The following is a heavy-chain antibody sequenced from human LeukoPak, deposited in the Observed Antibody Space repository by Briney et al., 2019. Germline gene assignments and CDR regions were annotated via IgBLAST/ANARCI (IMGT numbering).Heavy chain of an antibody. J-gene: IGHJ4*02. CDR2: INWKGGST. Sequence: GGSLRLSCAASGFIFDDHGMSCVRQAPGKGLEWVSGINWKGGSTGYADSVKGRFTISRDNAKNSLYLQMNSLRTEDTALYHCARLKGGNHFDFWGQGTLVTVSS. D-gene: IGHD1-26*01. CDR3: ARLKGGNHFDF. V-gene: IGHV3-20*01. CDR1: GFIFDDHG.